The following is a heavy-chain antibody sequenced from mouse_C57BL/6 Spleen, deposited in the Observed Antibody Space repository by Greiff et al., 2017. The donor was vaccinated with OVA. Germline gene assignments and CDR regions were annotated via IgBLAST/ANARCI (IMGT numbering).Heavy chain of an antibody. Sequence: EVKLMESGGGLVKPGGSLKLSCAASGFTFSSYTMSWVRQTPEKRLEWVATISGGGVNTYYPDSVKGRFTISRDNAKNTMYLQMSSLRSEDTALYYCARIYNYDGGFAYWGQGTLVTVSA. J-gene: IGHJ3*01. D-gene: IGHD2-12*01. CDR3: ARIYNYDGGFAY. V-gene: IGHV5-9*01. CDR2: ISGGGVNT. CDR1: GFTFSSYT.